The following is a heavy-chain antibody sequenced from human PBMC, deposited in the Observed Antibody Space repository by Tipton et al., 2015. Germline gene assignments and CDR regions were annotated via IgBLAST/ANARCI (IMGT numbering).Heavy chain of an antibody. V-gene: IGHV3-11*01. D-gene: IGHD3-22*01. Sequence: GSLRLSCAASGFTFSDYYMNWIRQAPGKGLEWVSYISSGGSAIDYADSVKGRFTISRDNAKNSLYLQMNSLRAEDTAVYFCARDGLDYFDNSAPDYWGQGTLVTVSS. CDR3: ARDGLDYFDNSAPDY. CDR2: ISSGGSAI. J-gene: IGHJ4*02. CDR1: GFTFSDYY.